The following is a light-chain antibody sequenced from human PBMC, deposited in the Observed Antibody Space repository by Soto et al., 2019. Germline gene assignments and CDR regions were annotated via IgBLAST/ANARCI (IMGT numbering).Light chain of an antibody. J-gene: IGKJ2*01. CDR2: DAS. CDR3: QQSNSIPHT. Sequence: EIVLTQSPATLSLSPGERATLSCRASQSVRSFLAWYQQKPGQAPRLLIYDASSLQSGFPSRFTGSGSGTDFTLTISSLQPEDFATYYCQQSNSIPHTFGQGTKLEIK. V-gene: IGKV3-11*01. CDR1: QSVRSF.